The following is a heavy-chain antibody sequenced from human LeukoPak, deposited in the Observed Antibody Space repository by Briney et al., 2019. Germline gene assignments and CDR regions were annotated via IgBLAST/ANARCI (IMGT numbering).Heavy chain of an antibody. Sequence: GGSLRLSCAASGFTFSSYAMIWVRQAPGKGLEWVSAISGSGGSTYYADSVKGRFTISRDNSKNTLYLRMNSLRAEDTAVYYCAKDLEYQLLWPDYYYGMDVWGQGTTVTVSS. J-gene: IGHJ6*02. D-gene: IGHD2-2*01. CDR2: ISGSGGST. CDR1: GFTFSSYA. V-gene: IGHV3-23*01. CDR3: AKDLEYQLLWPDYYYGMDV.